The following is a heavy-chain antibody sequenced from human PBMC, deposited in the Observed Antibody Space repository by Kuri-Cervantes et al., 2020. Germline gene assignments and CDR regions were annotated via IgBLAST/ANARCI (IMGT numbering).Heavy chain of an antibody. CDR1: GFTFSSYG. D-gene: IGHD5-18*01. V-gene: IGHV3-33*01. J-gene: IGHJ3*02. Sequence: GGSLRLSCAASGFTFSSYGMHWVRQAPGKGLEWVAVIWYDGSNKYYADSVKGRFTISRDNSKNTLYLQMNSLRAEDTAVYYCARVIVDTAMIIAPDAFDIWGQGTIVTVSS. CDR3: ARVIVDTAMIIAPDAFDI. CDR2: IWYDGSNK.